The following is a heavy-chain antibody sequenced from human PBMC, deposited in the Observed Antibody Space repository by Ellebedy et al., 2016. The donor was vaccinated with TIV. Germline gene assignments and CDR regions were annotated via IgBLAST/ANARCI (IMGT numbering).Heavy chain of an antibody. CDR2: INHSGST. CDR1: GGSFSGYY. D-gene: IGHD2-2*01. V-gene: IGHV4-34*01. Sequence: SETLSLXCAVYGGSFSGYYWSWIRQPPGKGLEWIGEINHSGSTNYNPSLKSRVTISVDTSKNQFSLKLSSVTAADTAVYYCARGPPKDCSSTSCYVRYFDLWGRGTLVTVSS. J-gene: IGHJ2*01. CDR3: ARGPPKDCSSTSCYVRYFDL.